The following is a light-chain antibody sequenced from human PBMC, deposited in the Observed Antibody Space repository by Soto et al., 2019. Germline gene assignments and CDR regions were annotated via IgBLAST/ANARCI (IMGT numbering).Light chain of an antibody. V-gene: IGKV3-11*01. CDR3: QRRTSWPIT. Sequence: EIVLTQSPATLSFSPGERATLSCRASQSVSSYLAWYQQKPGQTPRLLIYDASNRATGIPARFSGSGSGTDFTLTISSLEPVDFAVYYCQRRTSWPITFGQGTRLEIK. J-gene: IGKJ5*01. CDR2: DAS. CDR1: QSVSSY.